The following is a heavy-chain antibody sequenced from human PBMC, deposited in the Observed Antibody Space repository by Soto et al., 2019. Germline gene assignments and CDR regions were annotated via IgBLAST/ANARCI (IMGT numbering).Heavy chain of an antibody. D-gene: IGHD6-13*01. CDR3: ARDLQQLVDFDY. CDR2: ISSSSSYI. CDR1: GFTFSSYS. J-gene: IGHJ4*02. V-gene: IGHV3-21*01. Sequence: GGSLRLSCAASGFTFSSYSMNWVRQAPGKGPEWVSSISSSSSYIYYADSVKGRFTISRDNAKNSLYLQMNSLRAEDTAVYYCARDLQQLVDFDYWGQGTLVTVS.